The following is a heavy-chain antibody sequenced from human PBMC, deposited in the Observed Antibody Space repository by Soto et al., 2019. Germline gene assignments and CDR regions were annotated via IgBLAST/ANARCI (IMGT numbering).Heavy chain of an antibody. V-gene: IGHV3-23*01. D-gene: IGHD6-13*01. J-gene: IGHJ4*02. CDR3: AKRAAATDNSFYFDY. CDR1: GFSFTTYP. Sequence: GGSLRLSCAASGFSFTTYPMAWVRQAPGKGLEWVSSISDGGTRTYYGDSVRGRFTISRDNSKNTLYLQMNSLRAEDTAIYYCAKRAAATDNSFYFDYWGQGALVTVSS. CDR2: ISDGGTRT.